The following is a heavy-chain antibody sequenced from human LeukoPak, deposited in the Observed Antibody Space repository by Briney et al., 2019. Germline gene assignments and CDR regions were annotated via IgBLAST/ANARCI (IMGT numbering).Heavy chain of an antibody. CDR2: INPNSGGT. J-gene: IGHJ4*02. CDR3: ARVYGDHYGSGVIDY. CDR1: GDTFTDYY. V-gene: IGHV1-2*02. D-gene: IGHD3-10*01. Sequence: ASVRVSCKASGDTFTDYYMHWVRQAPGQGLEWMGCINPNSGGTNYAQKFQGRVTMTRDTSISTAYMELSRLRSDDTAVYYCARVYGDHYGSGVIDYWGQGTLVTISS.